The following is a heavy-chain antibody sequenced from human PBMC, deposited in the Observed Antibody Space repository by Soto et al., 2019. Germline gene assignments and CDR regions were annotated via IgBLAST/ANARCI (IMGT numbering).Heavy chain of an antibody. Sequence: WGALRIPCGAPWFNFCYFGVRWVLPAPGEGVDWVSVISDSGGRTYYADSVKGRFTISRDNSKNTLYLQLNSLRAEDTAVYHCAKARGIVAPGKKENYYFDKWGQGALVTVSS. CDR1: WFNFCYFG. CDR2: ISDSGGRT. J-gene: IGHJ4*02. V-gene: IGHV3-23*01. D-gene: IGHD6-13*01. CDR3: AKARGIVAPGKKENYYFDK.